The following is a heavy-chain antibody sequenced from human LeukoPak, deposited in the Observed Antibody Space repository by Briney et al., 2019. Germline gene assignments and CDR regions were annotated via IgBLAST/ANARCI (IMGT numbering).Heavy chain of an antibody. J-gene: IGHJ5*02. CDR2: IYTSGST. Sequence: SETLSLTCTVSGGSISSSSYYWSWIRQPAGKGLEWIGRIYTSGSTNYNPSLKSRVTMSVDTSKNQFSLKLSSVTAADTVVYYCARDPVDYTHSPADVPNWFDPWGQGTLVTVSS. CDR3: ARDPVDYTHSPADVPNWFDP. V-gene: IGHV4-61*02. D-gene: IGHD2-2*02. CDR1: GGSISSSSYY.